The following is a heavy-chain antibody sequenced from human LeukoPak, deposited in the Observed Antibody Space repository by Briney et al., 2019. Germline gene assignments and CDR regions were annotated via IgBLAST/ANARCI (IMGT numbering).Heavy chain of an antibody. Sequence: ASVKVSSKASVYRFISNYMQWVRPAPGLGPERMGWMHPGNGNRRYAEKLQGRVTMTRDTSINTAYMDLSSLRSDDTAVYYCAREGSYCVGGDCYSFDFWGQGTLITVSS. V-gene: IGHV1-2*02. CDR3: AREGSYCVGGDCYSFDF. J-gene: IGHJ4*02. CDR1: VYRFISNY. D-gene: IGHD2-21*02. CDR2: MHPGNGNR.